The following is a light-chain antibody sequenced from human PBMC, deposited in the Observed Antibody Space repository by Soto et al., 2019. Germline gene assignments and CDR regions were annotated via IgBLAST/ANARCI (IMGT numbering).Light chain of an antibody. J-gene: IGLJ2*01. V-gene: IGLV1-44*01. Sequence: QSVLTQPPSASGTPGQTVTISCSGSRTNIGTNYVYWYQQFPGTAPKLLIFANNKRPSGVPDRFSGSKSGTSASLAISGLQSEDEADYYCAAWDDSLNGVVFGGGTKLTVL. CDR3: AAWDDSLNGVV. CDR1: RTNIGTNY. CDR2: ANN.